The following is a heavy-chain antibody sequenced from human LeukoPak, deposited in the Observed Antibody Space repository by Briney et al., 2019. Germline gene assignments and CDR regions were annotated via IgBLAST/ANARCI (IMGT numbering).Heavy chain of an antibody. CDR2: IYSGGST. J-gene: IGHJ6*02. Sequence: GGSLRLSCAASGFTVSSNYMSWVRQAPGKGLEWVSVIYSGGSTYYADSVKGRFTISRDNSKNTLYLQMNSLRAEDTAVYYCASSIAASTAHYYYYYGMDVWGRGTTVTVSS. D-gene: IGHD6-13*01. V-gene: IGHV3-66*01. CDR3: ASSIAASTAHYYYYYGMDV. CDR1: GFTVSSNY.